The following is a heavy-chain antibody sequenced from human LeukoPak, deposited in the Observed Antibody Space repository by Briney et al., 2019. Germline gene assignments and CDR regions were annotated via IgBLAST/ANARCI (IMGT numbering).Heavy chain of an antibody. CDR2: IYWDDDK. CDR3: AHSRRLRDCSGGSCYYFDY. J-gene: IGHJ4*02. D-gene: IGHD2-15*01. Sequence: SGPTLVKPTQTLTLTCTFSGFSISSSGVGVGWIRQPPGRALEWLALIYWDDDKRCSPSLKNRLTITRDTSKSQVVLTMTNLDPVDAATYYCAHSRRLRDCSGGSCYYFDYWGQGTLVTVSS. CDR1: GFSISSSGVG. V-gene: IGHV2-5*02.